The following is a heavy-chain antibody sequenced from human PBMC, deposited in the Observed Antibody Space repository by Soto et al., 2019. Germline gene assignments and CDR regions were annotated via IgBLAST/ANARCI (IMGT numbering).Heavy chain of an antibody. D-gene: IGHD3-3*01. V-gene: IGHV3-23*01. J-gene: IGHJ4*02. CDR3: AKDPNYDFWSGFAAVYFEY. CDR2: VSGRGGDT. Sequence: EVHLLQSGGGLVQPGGSLRLSCAASGFSFSSFALSWVRQSPGKGLEWDAAVSGRGGDTYYANSVKGRFTISRDNSQNTLCLQMNSLRAEDSAIYYCAKDPNYDFWSGFAAVYFEYWGQGTLVTVSS. CDR1: GFSFSSFA.